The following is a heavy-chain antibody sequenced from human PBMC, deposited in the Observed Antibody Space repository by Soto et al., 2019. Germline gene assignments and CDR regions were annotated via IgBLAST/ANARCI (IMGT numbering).Heavy chain of an antibody. D-gene: IGHD3-9*01. J-gene: IGHJ4*02. CDR2: IYYSGST. CDR1: GGSISSYY. CDR3: ARRYGGAFDI. V-gene: IGHV4-59*08. Sequence: SETLSLTCTVSGGSISSYYWSWIRQPPGKGLEWIGYIYYSGSTNYNPSLKSRVTISVDTSKNQFSLKLSSVTAADTAVYYCARRYGGAFDIWGQGTLVTVSS.